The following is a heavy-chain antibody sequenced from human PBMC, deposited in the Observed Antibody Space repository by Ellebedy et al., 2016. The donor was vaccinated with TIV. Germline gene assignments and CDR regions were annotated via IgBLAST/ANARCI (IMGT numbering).Heavy chain of an antibody. J-gene: IGHJ5*02. V-gene: IGHV1-18*01. Sequence: ASVKVSCXASGYTFTSYGISWVRQAPGQGLEWMGWISAYNGNTNYAQKLQGRVTMTTDTSTSTAYMELRSLRSDDTAVYYCARASGGSGGDDWFDPWGQGTLVTVSS. CDR3: ARASGGSGGDDWFDP. CDR1: GYTFTSYG. CDR2: ISAYNGNT. D-gene: IGHD3-10*01.